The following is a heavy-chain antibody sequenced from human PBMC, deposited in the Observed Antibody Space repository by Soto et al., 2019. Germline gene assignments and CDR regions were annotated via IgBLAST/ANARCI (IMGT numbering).Heavy chain of an antibody. V-gene: IGHV4-59*01. CDR2: IYDSGNT. J-gene: IGHJ6*02. D-gene: IGHD3-22*01. Sequence: PSETLSLTCTVSGGPIRSYCWSWIRQPPGKGLEWIGYIYDSGNTDYNPSLKSRVTISVDTSKNQFSLKLSPVTTADTAVYYCARGGGYYYYGSSGHSNHATDVWGQATKVSVSS. CDR3: ARGGGYYYYGSSGHSNHATDV. CDR1: GGPIRSYC.